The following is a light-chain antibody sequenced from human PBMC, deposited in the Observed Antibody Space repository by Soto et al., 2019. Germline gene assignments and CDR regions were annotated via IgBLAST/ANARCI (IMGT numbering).Light chain of an antibody. CDR2: DVS. V-gene: IGLV2-14*01. CDR1: NSDVGSYNF. CDR3: GSYTTSSNYV. J-gene: IGLJ1*01. Sequence: QSALTQPASVSGSPGQSITFSCTGTNSDVGSYNFVSWYQQHPGRAPKLMIYDVSKRPSGVSNRFSGSKSGNTASLTISGLQAEDQADYYCGSYTTSSNYVFGTGTKVTVL.